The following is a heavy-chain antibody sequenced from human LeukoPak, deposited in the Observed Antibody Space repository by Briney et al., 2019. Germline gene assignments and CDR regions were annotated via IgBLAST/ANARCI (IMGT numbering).Heavy chain of an antibody. CDR1: GFTFSSYG. V-gene: IGHV3-30*18. CDR3: AKDLAEYGDALGYYYGMDV. D-gene: IGHD4-17*01. J-gene: IGHJ6*02. Sequence: GRSLRLSCAASGFTFSSYGMHWVRQAPGKGLEWVAVISYDGSNKYYADSVKGRFTISRDNSKNTLYLQMNSLRAEDTAVYYCAKDLAEYGDALGYYYGMDVWGQGTTVTVSS. CDR2: ISYDGSNK.